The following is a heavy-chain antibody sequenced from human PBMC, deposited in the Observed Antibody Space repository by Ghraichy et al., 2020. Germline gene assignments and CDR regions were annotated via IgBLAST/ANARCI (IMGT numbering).Heavy chain of an antibody. CDR3: ARVPVTSILWWEKGSLVYYFDY. J-gene: IGHJ4*02. CDR2: IKQDGSEK. V-gene: IGHV3-7*03. CDR1: GFTFSSYW. Sequence: GGSLRLSCAASGFTFSSYWMSWVRQAPGKGLEWVANIKQDGSEKYYVDSVKGRFTISRDNAKNSLYLQMNSLRAEDTAVYYCARVPVTSILWWEKGSLVYYFDYWGQGTLVTVSS. D-gene: IGHD2-21*01.